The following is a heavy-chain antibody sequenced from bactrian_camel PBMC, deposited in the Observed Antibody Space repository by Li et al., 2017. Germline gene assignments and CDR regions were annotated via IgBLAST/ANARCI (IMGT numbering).Heavy chain of an antibody. CDR3: AADLGPCQVRGRNLVPRPTTFGY. CDR1: GYTYSRYC. D-gene: IGHD1*01. CDR2: IDSDGSP. Sequence: HVQLVESGGGSVQAGGSLRLSCAASGYTYSRYCMGWFRQAPGKEREGVACIDSDGSPDYADSVQGRFTISKDNAKNILYLQMNSLKPEDTAMYYCAADLGPCQVRGRNLVPRPTTFGYWGQGTQVTVS. J-gene: IGHJ6*01. V-gene: IGHV3S6*01.